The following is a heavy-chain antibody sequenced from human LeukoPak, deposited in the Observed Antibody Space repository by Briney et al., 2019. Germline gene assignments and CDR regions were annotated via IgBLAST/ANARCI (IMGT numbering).Heavy chain of an antibody. Sequence: ASVKVSCKASVDTFTSYAMNWVRQARGQGLEWMGWINTNTGNPTYAQGFTGRFVFSLDTSVSTAYLQISSLKAEDTAVYYCARVVAATYYYYGMDVWGQGTTVTVSS. J-gene: IGHJ6*02. CDR3: ARVVAATYYYYGMDV. CDR1: VDTFTSYA. CDR2: INTNTGNP. V-gene: IGHV7-4-1*02. D-gene: IGHD2-15*01.